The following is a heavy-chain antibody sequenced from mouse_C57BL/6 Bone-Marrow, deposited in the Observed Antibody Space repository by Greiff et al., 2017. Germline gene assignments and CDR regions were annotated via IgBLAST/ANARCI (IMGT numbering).Heavy chain of an antibody. Sequence: VQLQQPGAELVKPGASVKMSCKASGYTFTSYWITWVKQRPGQGLEWIGDIYPGSGSTNYNEKFKSKAPLTVDTSSRTAYMQLSSLTSEDSAVYYCATTYYLWYFDVWGTGTTVTVSS. CDR3: ATTYYLWYFDV. CDR1: GYTFTSYW. V-gene: IGHV1-55*01. CDR2: IYPGSGST. D-gene: IGHD2-10*01. J-gene: IGHJ1*03.